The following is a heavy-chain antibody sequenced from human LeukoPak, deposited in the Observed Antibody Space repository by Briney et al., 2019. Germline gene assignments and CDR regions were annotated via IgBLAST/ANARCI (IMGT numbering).Heavy chain of an antibody. D-gene: IGHD2-21*02. CDR1: GGSISNYH. V-gene: IGHV4-59*08. J-gene: IGHJ4*02. CDR2: IYDSGSS. Sequence: SETLSLTCTVSGGSISNYHWSWIRQPPGKGLEWIGYIYDSGSSKYNPSPKSRVTISVDTSKNQFSLKLSSVTAADTAVYYCARRVYCGGDCSSYFDYWGQGTLVTVSS. CDR3: ARRVYCGGDCSSYFDY.